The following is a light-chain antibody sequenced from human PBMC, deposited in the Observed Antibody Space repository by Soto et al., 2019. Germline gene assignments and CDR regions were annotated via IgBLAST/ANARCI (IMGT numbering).Light chain of an antibody. Sequence: DIQMTQSPSPVSASVGDRVTITCRASQDINSWLTWYQQKPGKAPKVLIYIASRLQSGVPSRFSGRGSGTDFSLTISNLQPEDFEPYFCQQSKPFQLTLGGGTKVDIK. CDR2: IAS. CDR1: QDINSW. CDR3: QQSKPFQLT. V-gene: IGKV1-12*01. J-gene: IGKJ4*01.